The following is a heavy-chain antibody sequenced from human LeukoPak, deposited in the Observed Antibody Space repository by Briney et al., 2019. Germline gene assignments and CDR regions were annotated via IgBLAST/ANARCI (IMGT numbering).Heavy chain of an antibody. J-gene: IGHJ4*02. D-gene: IGHD6-19*01. CDR3: ARVGVLSGWYVNYFDY. CDR2: ISSSSSYI. CDR1: GFTFSSYS. V-gene: IGHV3-21*01. Sequence: PGGSLRLSCAASGFTFSSYSMNWVRQAPGKGLEWVSSISSSSSYIYYADSVKGRFTISRDNAKNSLYLQMNSLRAEDTAVYYCARVGVLSGWYVNYFDYWGQGTLVTVSS.